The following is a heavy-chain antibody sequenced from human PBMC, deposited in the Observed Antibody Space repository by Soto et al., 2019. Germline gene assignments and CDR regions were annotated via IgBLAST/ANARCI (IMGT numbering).Heavy chain of an antibody. CDR1: GFTFSSHA. CDR3: AKGRAAAAIYDY. CDR2: ISGSGGST. J-gene: IGHJ4*02. D-gene: IGHD2-2*01. Sequence: GGSLRLSCAASGFTFSSHAMSCVRQAPGKGLEWVSRISGSGGSTYYADSVKGRFTVSRDNSKNTLYLQMNSLRAEDTAVYYCAKGRAAAAIYDYWGQGTLVTVSS. V-gene: IGHV3-23*01.